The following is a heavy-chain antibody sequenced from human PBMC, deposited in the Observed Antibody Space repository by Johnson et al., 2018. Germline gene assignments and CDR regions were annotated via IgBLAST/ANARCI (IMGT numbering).Heavy chain of an antibody. CDR3: ARGFGYGALDI. J-gene: IGHJ3*02. CDR2: IYYSGST. V-gene: IGHV4-39*07. D-gene: IGHD2-15*01. CDR1: GGSISSSSYY. Sequence: QVQLQESGPGLVKPSETLSLTCTVSGGSISSSSYYWGWIRQPPGKGLEWIGSIYYSGSTYYNPSLKSRVTISVDTSKNQFSLKLSSVTAADTAVYYCARGFGYGALDIWGQGTMVTVSS.